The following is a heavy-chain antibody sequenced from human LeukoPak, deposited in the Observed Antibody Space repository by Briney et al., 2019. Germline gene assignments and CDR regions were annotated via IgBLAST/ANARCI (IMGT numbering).Heavy chain of an antibody. Sequence: SVKVSCKASGFTFTSSAVQWVRQARGQPLEWIGWIVVGSGNTNYAQKFQERVTITRDMSTSTAYMELSSLRSEDTAVYYCAAERGYRGYDDGDKYFDYWGQGTLVNVSS. CDR1: GFTFTSSA. CDR2: IVVGSGNT. D-gene: IGHD5-12*01. J-gene: IGHJ4*02. CDR3: AAERGYRGYDDGDKYFDY. V-gene: IGHV1-58*01.